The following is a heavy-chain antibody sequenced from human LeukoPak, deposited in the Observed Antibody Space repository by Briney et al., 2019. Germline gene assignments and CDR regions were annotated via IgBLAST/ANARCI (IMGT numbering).Heavy chain of an antibody. D-gene: IGHD6-19*01. J-gene: IGHJ4*02. Sequence: GGSLRLSCTPSGFIFDTYAMHWVRQAPGKGLEWVALISYDGGNENYADSVKGRFTISRDNSKNTLFLQMDSLRADDTAVYYCESYPPFSSGGSQNFFDFWGQGTPVTVSS. CDR2: ISYDGGNE. CDR1: GFIFDTYA. CDR3: ESYPPFSSGGSQNFFDF. V-gene: IGHV3-30*14.